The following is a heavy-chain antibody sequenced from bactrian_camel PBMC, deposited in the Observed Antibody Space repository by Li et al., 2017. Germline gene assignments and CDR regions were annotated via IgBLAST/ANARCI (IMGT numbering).Heavy chain of an antibody. CDR2: IRIGGGST. V-gene: IGHV3S40*01. CDR3: AADLPTAPVVQGSCNYNY. J-gene: IGHJ4*01. CDR1: KVTLSRFC. D-gene: IGHD2*01. Sequence: VQLVESGGGSVQSGGSLGLSCAASKVTLSRFCMAWFRQAPGREREWVSTIRIGGGSTSYVDSVKGRFTISQDSSKNAVYLQMNNLKPEDTATYYCAADLPTAPVVQGSCNYNYWGQGTQVTVS.